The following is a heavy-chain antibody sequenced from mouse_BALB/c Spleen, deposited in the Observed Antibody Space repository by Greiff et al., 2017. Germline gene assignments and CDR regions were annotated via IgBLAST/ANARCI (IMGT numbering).Heavy chain of an antibody. CDR3: ARRPSMVTTSWFAY. V-gene: IGHV5-2*03. J-gene: IGHJ3*01. CDR2: INSDGGST. CDR1: EYEFPSHD. D-gene: IGHD2-10*02. Sequence: DVKLVESGGGLVQPGESLKLSCESNEYEFPSHDMSWVRKTPEKRLELVAAINSDGGSTYYPDTMERRFIISRDNTKKTLYLQMSSLRSEDTALYYCARRPSMVTTSWFAYWGQGTLVTVSA.